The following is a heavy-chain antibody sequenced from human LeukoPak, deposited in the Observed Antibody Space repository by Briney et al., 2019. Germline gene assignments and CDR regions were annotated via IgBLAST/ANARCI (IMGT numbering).Heavy chain of an antibody. Sequence: PSETLSLTCTVSGGSISSYYWSWIRQPPGKGLEWIGYIYYSGSTNYNPSLKSRVTISVDTSKNQFSLKLSSVTAADTAVYYCAGSKDFWSGYYRYWGQGTLVTVSS. D-gene: IGHD3-3*01. J-gene: IGHJ4*02. CDR1: GGSISSYY. CDR3: AGSKDFWSGYYRY. V-gene: IGHV4-59*08. CDR2: IYYSGST.